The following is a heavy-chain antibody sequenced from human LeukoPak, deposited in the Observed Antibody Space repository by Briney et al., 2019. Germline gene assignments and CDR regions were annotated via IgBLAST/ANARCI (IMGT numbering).Heavy chain of an antibody. Sequence: ASVKVSCKASGGTLSSYAISWVRQAPGQGLEWMGGIIPIFGTANYAQKFQGRVTITADESTSTAHMELSSLRSEDTAVYYCARVRYGSGADWGQGTLVTVSS. V-gene: IGHV1-69*13. J-gene: IGHJ4*02. D-gene: IGHD3-10*01. CDR2: IIPIFGTA. CDR1: GGTLSSYA. CDR3: ARVRYGSGAD.